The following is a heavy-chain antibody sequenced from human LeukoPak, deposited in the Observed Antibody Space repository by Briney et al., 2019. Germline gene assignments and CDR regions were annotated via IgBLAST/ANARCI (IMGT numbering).Heavy chain of an antibody. CDR2: MNPSSGDT. V-gene: IGHV1-8*01. CDR1: GYTFTGYD. CDR3: ARGRYDFWSGPDAFDI. J-gene: IGHJ3*02. Sequence: GASVKVSCKASGYTFTGYDINWVRQVTGQGHEWMGWMNPSSGDTGYAQKFQGRVTMTRDTSISTAYMELSRLRSDDTAVYYCARGRYDFWSGPDAFDIWGQGTMVTVSS. D-gene: IGHD3-3*01.